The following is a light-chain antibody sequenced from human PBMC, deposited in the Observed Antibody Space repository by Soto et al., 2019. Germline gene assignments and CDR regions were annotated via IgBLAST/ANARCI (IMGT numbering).Light chain of an antibody. CDR1: QSVSSN. CDR3: QQYNVWPPLT. CDR2: GAS. J-gene: IGKJ4*01. V-gene: IGKV3-15*01. Sequence: EIVMTQSPATLSVSPGERATLSCRASQSVSSNLAWYQQKPGQAPRLLIYGASTRATDIPARFSGSGSGTEFTLTISGLQSEDSAVYYCQQYNVWPPLTFGGGTKVEI.